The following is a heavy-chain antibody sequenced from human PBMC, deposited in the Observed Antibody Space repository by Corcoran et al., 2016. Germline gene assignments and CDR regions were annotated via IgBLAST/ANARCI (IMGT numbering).Heavy chain of an antibody. J-gene: IGHJ4*02. V-gene: IGHV3-48*04. CDR2: ISSSSTI. CDR1: GFTFSSYS. CDR3: ARGGTMVRGVLR. Sequence: EVQLVESGGGLVQPGGSLRLSCAASGFTFSSYSMNWVRQAPGKGLEWVSYISSSSTIYYADSVKGRFTISRDNAKNSLYLQMNSLRAEDTAVYYCARGGTMVRGVLRWGQGTLVTVSS. D-gene: IGHD3-10*01.